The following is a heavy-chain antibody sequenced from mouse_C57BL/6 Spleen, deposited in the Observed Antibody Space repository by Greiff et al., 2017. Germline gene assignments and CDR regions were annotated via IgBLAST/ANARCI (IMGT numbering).Heavy chain of an antibody. D-gene: IGHD1-1*01. CDR3: ASPDYYGSSYPYAMDY. J-gene: IGHJ4*01. Sequence: VQLVESGAELVKPGASVKISCKASGYAFSSYWMNWVKQRPGKGLEWIGQIYPGDGDTNYNGKFKGKATLTADKSSSTAYMPLSSLTSEDSAVYFCASPDYYGSSYPYAMDYWGQGTSVTVSS. CDR2: IYPGDGDT. V-gene: IGHV1-80*01. CDR1: GYAFSSYW.